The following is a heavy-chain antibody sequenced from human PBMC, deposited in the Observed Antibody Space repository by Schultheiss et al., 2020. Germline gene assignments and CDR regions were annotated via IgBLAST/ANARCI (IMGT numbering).Heavy chain of an antibody. CDR1: GGSLSGDY. D-gene: IGHD3-22*01. Sequence: SETLSLTCVVYGGSLSGDYWSWIRQPPGKGLEWIGYIYYSGSTNYNPSLKSRVTISVDTSKNQFSLKLSSVTSTDTAVYYCVRRDSRGYFDFWGRGTLVTVSS. V-gene: IGHV4-59*01. J-gene: IGHJ4*02. CDR2: IYYSGST. CDR3: VRRDSRGYFDF.